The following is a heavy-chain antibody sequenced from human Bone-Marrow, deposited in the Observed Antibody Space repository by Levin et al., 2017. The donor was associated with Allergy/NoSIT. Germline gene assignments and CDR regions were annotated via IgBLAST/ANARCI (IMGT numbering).Heavy chain of an antibody. V-gene: IGHV2-70*01. CDR1: GFSLSTSEMC. CDR3: ARAGSSGRTSDAFDM. D-gene: IGHD1-26*01. Sequence: QTLSLTCTFSGFSLSTSEMCVSWIRQPPGKALEWLAIIHGDDDKYYSTSLQTRLTVSKDTSKNQVVLTMTNMDPVDTATYYCARAGSSGRTSDAFDMWGQGTMVTVSS. J-gene: IGHJ3*02. CDR2: IHGDDDK.